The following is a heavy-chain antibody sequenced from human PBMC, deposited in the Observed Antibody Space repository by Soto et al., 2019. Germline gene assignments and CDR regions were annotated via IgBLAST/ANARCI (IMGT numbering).Heavy chain of an antibody. Sequence: PSETLSLTCTVSGASISGFYWSWIRKSAGKGLEWIGRIYATGTTDYNPSLKSRVMMSVDTSKKQFSLKLRSVTAADPAVYYCVRDGTKTLRDWFDPWGQGISVPVSS. V-gene: IGHV4-4*07. D-gene: IGHD1-1*01. CDR3: VRDGTKTLRDWFDP. CDR2: IYATGTT. J-gene: IGHJ5*02. CDR1: GASISGFY.